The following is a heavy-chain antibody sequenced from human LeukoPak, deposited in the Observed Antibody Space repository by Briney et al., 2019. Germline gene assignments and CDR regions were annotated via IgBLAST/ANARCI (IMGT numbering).Heavy chain of an antibody. V-gene: IGHV3-53*05. J-gene: IGHJ4*02. D-gene: IGHD6-6*01. CDR3: ARDLGSSLGPFDY. Sequence: GGSLRLSCAASGFTVSSNYMSWVRQAPGKGLEWVSVIYSGGSTYYADSVKGRFTISRDNSKNTLYLQMNSLRAEDTAVYYCARDLGSSLGPFDYWGQGTLVTVSS. CDR1: GFTVSSNY. CDR2: IYSGGST.